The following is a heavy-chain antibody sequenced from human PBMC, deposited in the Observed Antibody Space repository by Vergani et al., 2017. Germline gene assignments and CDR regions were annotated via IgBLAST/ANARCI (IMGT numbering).Heavy chain of an antibody. CDR1: GYTFTSYG. CDR2: ISTYNDNT. V-gene: IGHV1-18*01. CDR3: ARDRDKNIAAPPGDF. D-gene: IGHD2-15*01. Sequence: QVQLVQSGAEVKKPGASVKVSCKASGYTFTSYGISWVRQAPGQGLEWMGLISTYNDNTDYAQKLQGRVTMTTDKSTSTAYMEMRLLGSDDPAVYYCARDRDKNIAAPPGDFWGQGTLVTVSS. J-gene: IGHJ4*02.